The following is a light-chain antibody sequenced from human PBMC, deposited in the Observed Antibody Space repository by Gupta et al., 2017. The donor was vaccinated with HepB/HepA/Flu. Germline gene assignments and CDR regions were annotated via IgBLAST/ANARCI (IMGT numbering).Light chain of an antibody. Sequence: QAVLTQPSSLSASPGASVSLTCTLRSGINVGGYNIYWVWQKPGSPPQYPLRFKSDSDQHQGSGVPSRFSGSKDVSANAGILLISGLQSEDEADYHCMIWHSSTWVFGGGTTVTVL. CDR2: FKSDSDQ. CDR3: MIWHSSTWV. J-gene: IGLJ3*02. V-gene: IGLV5-45*02. CDR1: SGINVGGYN.